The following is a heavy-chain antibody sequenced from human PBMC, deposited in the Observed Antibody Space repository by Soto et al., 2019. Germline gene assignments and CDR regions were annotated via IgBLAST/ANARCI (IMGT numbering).Heavy chain of an antibody. CDR3: ARGYQLLWASGYYFDY. J-gene: IGHJ4*02. Sequence: GASVKVSCKASGYTFTSYGISWVRQAPGQGLEWMGWISAYNGNTNYAQKPQGRVTMTTDTSTSTAYMELRSLRSDDTAVYYCARGYQLLWASGYYFDYWGQGTLVTVSS. CDR1: GYTFTSYG. V-gene: IGHV1-18*01. CDR2: ISAYNGNT. D-gene: IGHD2-2*01.